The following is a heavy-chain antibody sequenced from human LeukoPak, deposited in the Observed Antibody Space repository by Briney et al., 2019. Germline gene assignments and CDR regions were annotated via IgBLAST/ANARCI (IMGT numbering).Heavy chain of an antibody. D-gene: IGHD4/OR15-4a*01. CDR3: ARADHEVLTFDY. Sequence: PSETLSLTCTVSGGSISSSSYYWGWIRQPPGTGLEWIGSIYCSGSTYYNPSLTSRVTISVDTSKNQFSLKLSSVTAADTAVYYCARADHEVLTFDYWGQGTLVTVSS. CDR1: GGSISSSSYY. V-gene: IGHV4-39*01. J-gene: IGHJ4*02. CDR2: IYCSGST.